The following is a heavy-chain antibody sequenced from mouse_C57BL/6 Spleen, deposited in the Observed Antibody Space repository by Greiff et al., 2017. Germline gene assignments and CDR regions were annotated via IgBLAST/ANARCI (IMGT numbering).Heavy chain of an antibody. CDR3: ARDEGYEDGFAC. D-gene: IGHD2-2*01. CDR1: GFTFSSYA. V-gene: IGHV5-4*01. Sequence: EVKVEESGGGLVKPGGSLKLSCAASGFTFSSYAMSWVRQTPEKRLEWVATISDGGSYTYYPDNVKGRITISRDNAKNNLYLQMSHLKSEDTAMYYCARDEGYEDGFACWGQGALVTVAA. CDR2: ISDGGSYT. J-gene: IGHJ3*01.